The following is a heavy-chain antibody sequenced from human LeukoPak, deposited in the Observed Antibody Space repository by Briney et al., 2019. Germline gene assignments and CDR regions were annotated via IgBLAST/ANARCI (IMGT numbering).Heavy chain of an antibody. V-gene: IGHV4-59*01. Sequence: PSETLSLTCTASGGTISSYCWSWIRQPPGKGLEWIGYIYYSGSTNYYPYLMSRVTILVDTSKNQYSLKLSSVTAADTAVYYCAGVSGAGGDSSGYYVSGFDYWGQGTLVTVSS. CDR2: IYYSGST. CDR1: GGTISSYC. J-gene: IGHJ4*02. D-gene: IGHD3-22*01. CDR3: AGVSGAGGDSSGYYVSGFDY.